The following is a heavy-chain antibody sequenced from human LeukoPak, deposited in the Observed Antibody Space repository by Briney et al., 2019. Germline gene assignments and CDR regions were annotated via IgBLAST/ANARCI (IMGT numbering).Heavy chain of an antibody. D-gene: IGHD5-18*01. CDR2: IYYSGST. CDR3: ARTTEGGYSYGYFYYYYMDV. J-gene: IGHJ6*03. V-gene: IGHV4-59*01. Sequence: PSETLSLPCTVSGGSISSYYWSWIRQPPGKGLEWIGYIYYSGSTNYKSSLKSRVTISVDTSKNQFSLKLSSVTAADTAVYYCARTTEGGYSYGYFYYYYMDVWGKGTTVTISS. CDR1: GGSISSYY.